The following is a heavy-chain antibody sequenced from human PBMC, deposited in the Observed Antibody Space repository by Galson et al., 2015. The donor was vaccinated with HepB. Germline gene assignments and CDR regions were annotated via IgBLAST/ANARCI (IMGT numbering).Heavy chain of an antibody. V-gene: IGHV4-59*01. CDR2: ISYSGST. D-gene: IGHD3-22*01. Sequence: TLSLTCTVSGGFIRSYYWSWIRQPPGKGLEWIGYISYSGSTNYNPTLKSRVTIPVDTSKNQFSLKLSSVTAADTAVYYCARSHDSSGFYYYGMDVWGQGTTVTVSS. CDR3: ARSHDSSGFYYYGMDV. CDR1: GGFIRSYY. J-gene: IGHJ6*02.